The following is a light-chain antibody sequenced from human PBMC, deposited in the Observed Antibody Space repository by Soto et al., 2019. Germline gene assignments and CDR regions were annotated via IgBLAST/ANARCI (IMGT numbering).Light chain of an antibody. CDR3: CSYAGSSTYV. Sequence: QSALAQPASVSGSPGQSITISCAGTNRDVGGYNYVSWYQQYPGKAPKLIIYEVTYRPSGVSNRFSGSKSGNTASLTISGLQAEDEADYYCCSYAGSSTYVFGTGTKLTVL. J-gene: IGLJ1*01. CDR2: EVT. CDR1: NRDVGGYNY. V-gene: IGLV2-23*02.